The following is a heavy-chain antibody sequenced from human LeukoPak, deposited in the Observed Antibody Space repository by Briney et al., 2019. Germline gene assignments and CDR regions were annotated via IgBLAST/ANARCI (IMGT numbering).Heavy chain of an antibody. Sequence: SETLSLTCSVSGGSISSYYWSWIRQPPGKGLEWIGYIYYTGATNYNPSLESRVTISIDRSKRQLSLELRSVTAADTAVYYCARDRHESSKANDASDIWGQGTMVTVSP. CDR3: ARDRHESSKANDASDI. CDR2: IYYTGAT. D-gene: IGHD4-11*01. CDR1: GGSISSYY. V-gene: IGHV4-59*01. J-gene: IGHJ3*02.